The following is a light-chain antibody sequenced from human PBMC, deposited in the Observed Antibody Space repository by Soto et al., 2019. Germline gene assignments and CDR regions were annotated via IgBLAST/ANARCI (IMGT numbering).Light chain of an antibody. Sequence: QSALTQPRSVSGSPGQSVTISCTGTSSDVGGHNYVSWYQQHPGKAPKLMIYDVNKRPSGVPDRFSGSKSDNTASLTISGLQAEDEADYYCCSYAGTYPIIFGGGTKLTVL. J-gene: IGLJ2*01. V-gene: IGLV2-11*01. CDR2: DVN. CDR1: SSDVGGHNY. CDR3: CSYAGTYPII.